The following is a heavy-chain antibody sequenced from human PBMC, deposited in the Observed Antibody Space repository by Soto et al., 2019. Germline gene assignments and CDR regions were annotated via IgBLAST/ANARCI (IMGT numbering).Heavy chain of an antibody. Sequence: SETLSLTCTVAGGSISSYYWSWIRQPPGKGLEWIGYIYYSGSTNYNPSLKSRVTISVDTSKNQFSLKLSSVTAADTAVYYCERDSFSPIRIAAADSHLYYYYYYMDVWGKGTTVTVSS. V-gene: IGHV4-59*01. J-gene: IGHJ6*03. CDR1: GGSISSYY. CDR3: ERDSFSPIRIAAADSHLYYYYYYMDV. D-gene: IGHD6-13*01. CDR2: IYYSGST.